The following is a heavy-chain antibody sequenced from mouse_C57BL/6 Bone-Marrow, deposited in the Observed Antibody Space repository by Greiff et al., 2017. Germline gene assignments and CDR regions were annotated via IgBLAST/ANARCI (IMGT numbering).Heavy chain of an antibody. CDR2: IYPRSGNT. D-gene: IGHD1-1*01. Sequence: VQLQQSGAELARPGASVKLSCKASGYTFTSYGISWVKQRTGQGLEWIGEIYPRSGNTYYNEKFKGKATLTADKSSSTAYMELRSLTSEDSAVYFCERYPYYYGSGYYYAMDYWGQGTSVTVSS. V-gene: IGHV1-81*01. CDR1: GYTFTSYG. CDR3: ERYPYYYGSGYYYAMDY. J-gene: IGHJ4*01.